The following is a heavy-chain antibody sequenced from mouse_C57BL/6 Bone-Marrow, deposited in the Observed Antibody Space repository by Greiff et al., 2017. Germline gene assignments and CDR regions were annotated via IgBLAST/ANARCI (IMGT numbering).Heavy chain of an antibody. CDR3: ARERHYYDSDPYALDY. J-gene: IGHJ4*01. CDR1: GFTFSDYY. CDR2: INSGGSST. D-gene: IGHD1-1*01. Sequence: EVQLLESEGGLVQPGSSMKLSCTASGFTFSDYYMAWVRQAPEKGLEWVADINSGGSSTYYLDSLKSRFIISRDNAKNILYLQMSSLTSEDTATYYYARERHYYDSDPYALDYWGQGTSVTVSA. V-gene: IGHV5-16*01.